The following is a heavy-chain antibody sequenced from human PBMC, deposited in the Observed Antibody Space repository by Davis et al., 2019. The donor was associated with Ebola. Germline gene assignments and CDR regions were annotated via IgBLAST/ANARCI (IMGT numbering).Heavy chain of an antibody. Sequence: SETLSLTCTVSGGSISSSSYYWGWIRQPPGKGLEWIGSIYYSGSTYYNPSLKSRVTISVDTSKNQFSLKLSSVTAADTAVYYCARHRESHYYYYDMDVWGQGTTVTVSS. V-gene: IGHV4-39*01. J-gene: IGHJ6*02. CDR2: IYYSGST. CDR3: ARHRESHYYYYDMDV. CDR1: GGSISSSSYY.